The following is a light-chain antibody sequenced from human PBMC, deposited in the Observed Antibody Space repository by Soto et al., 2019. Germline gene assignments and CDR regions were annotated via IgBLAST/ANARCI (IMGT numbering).Light chain of an antibody. CDR1: QSISTY. Sequence: DIQMTQSPSSLSASVEDSVTITCRATQSISTYLNWYQQKPGKAPNLLIYRASNLQSGVPSRFSGSGSGTDFTLTISSLQPEDFATYYCQQSYGTPFTFGQGTKLEIK. CDR3: QQSYGTPFT. CDR2: RAS. V-gene: IGKV1-39*01. J-gene: IGKJ2*01.